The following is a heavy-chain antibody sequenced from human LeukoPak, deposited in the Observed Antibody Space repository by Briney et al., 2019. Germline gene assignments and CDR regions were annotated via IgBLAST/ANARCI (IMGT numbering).Heavy chain of an antibody. J-gene: IGHJ5*02. CDR2: IWYDGSNK. V-gene: IGHV3-33*01. Sequence: GGSLRLPCAASGFTFSSYGMHWVRQAPGKGLEWVAVIWYDGSNKYYADSVKGRFTISRDNSKNTLYLQMNSLRAEDTAVYYCARDSTPRHYDFWSGYYIGTWFDPWGQGTLVTVSS. D-gene: IGHD3-3*01. CDR1: GFTFSSYG. CDR3: ARDSTPRHYDFWSGYYIGTWFDP.